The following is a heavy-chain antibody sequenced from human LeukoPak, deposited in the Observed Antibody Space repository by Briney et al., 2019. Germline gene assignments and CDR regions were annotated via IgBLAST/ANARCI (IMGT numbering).Heavy chain of an antibody. J-gene: IGHJ5*02. D-gene: IGHD3-3*01. V-gene: IGHV1-2*02. CDR2: INPNSGGT. Sequence: GASVKVSCKASGYTFTGYYMHWVRQAPGQGLEWMGWINPNSGGTNYAQKFQGRVTMTRDTSISTAYMELSRLRSDDTAVYYCARDRRSLWAKDTIFGGYGFDPWGQGTLVTVSS. CDR3: ARDRRSLWAKDTIFGGYGFDP. CDR1: GYTFTGYY.